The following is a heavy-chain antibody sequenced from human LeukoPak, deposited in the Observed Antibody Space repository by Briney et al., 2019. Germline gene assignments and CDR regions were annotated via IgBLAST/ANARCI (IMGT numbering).Heavy chain of an antibody. CDR2: IFHSGTS. D-gene: IGHD3-10*01. CDR3: VGYHTKYDSGSYPAHYYEYGLDV. Sequence: SQTLSLTCAVSGDSISSDDYYWTWIRQPPGKGLEWIGYIFHSGTSYYNPSLKSRLSMSIDTSKNQFSLKLSSVTAADTAVYCCVGYHTKYDSGSYPAHYYEYGLDVWGQGTTVSVSS. J-gene: IGHJ6*02. V-gene: IGHV4-30-4*01. CDR1: GDSISSDDYY.